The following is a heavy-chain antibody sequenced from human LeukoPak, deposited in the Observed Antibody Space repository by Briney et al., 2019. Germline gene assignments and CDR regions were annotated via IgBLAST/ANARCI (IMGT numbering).Heavy chain of an antibody. J-gene: IGHJ3*02. CDR1: GFTLSSYE. Sequence: QPGGSLRLSCTASGFTLSSYEMSWIRQAPGKGLEWVSSIDYSGGDTHYADSVKGRFTISRDNSKNTLYLQMNSLRAEDTAVYYCAKGLVTTYGAFDIWGQGTMVTVSS. CDR2: IDYSGGDT. V-gene: IGHV3-23*01. D-gene: IGHD1-1*01. CDR3: AKGLVTTYGAFDI.